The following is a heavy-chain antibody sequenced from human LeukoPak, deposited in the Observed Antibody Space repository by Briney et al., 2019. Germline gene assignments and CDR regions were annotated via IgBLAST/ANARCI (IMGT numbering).Heavy chain of an antibody. J-gene: IGHJ6*02. V-gene: IGHV3-64D*06. CDR1: GFTSSSYA. Sequence: GGSLGLSCSASGFTSSSYAMHWVRQAPGKGLDYVSAISSNGGSTYYADSVTGRFTMSGDNSKNTLYLQMSSLRAEDTAVYYCVTDYYGMDVWGQGTMVTVSS. CDR3: VTDYYGMDV. CDR2: ISSNGGST.